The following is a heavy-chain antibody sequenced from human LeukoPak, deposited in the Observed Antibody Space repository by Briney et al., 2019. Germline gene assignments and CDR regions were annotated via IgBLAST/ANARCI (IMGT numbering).Heavy chain of an antibody. CDR1: GGSISSYY. D-gene: IGHD6-19*01. CDR2: IYYSGST. V-gene: IGHV4-59*01. CDR3: ARAAVAGGLFDY. Sequence: PSETLSLTCTVSGGSISSYYWSWIRQPPGKGLEWIGYIYYSGSTNYNPSLKSRVTISVDTSKNQFSLKLSSVTAADTAVYYCARAAVAGGLFDYWGQGTLVTVSS. J-gene: IGHJ4*02.